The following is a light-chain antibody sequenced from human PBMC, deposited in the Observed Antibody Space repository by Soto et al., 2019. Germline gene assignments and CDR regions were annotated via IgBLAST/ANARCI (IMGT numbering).Light chain of an antibody. J-gene: IGLJ1*01. Sequence: QSALTQPPSASGSPGQSVAISCTGTSSDVGGYNYVSWYQQHPGKAPKLMIYEVNKRPSGVPDRFSGSKSGNTASLTVSGLQDEDDADYYSSSYAGSSNVFGTGTKLTVL. V-gene: IGLV2-8*01. CDR1: SSDVGGYNY. CDR3: SSYAGSSNV. CDR2: EVN.